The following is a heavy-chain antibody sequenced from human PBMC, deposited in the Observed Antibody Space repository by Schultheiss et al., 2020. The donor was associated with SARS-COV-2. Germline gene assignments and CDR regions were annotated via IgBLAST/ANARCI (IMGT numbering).Heavy chain of an antibody. CDR3: ARGSHYYDSSGYYFDY. D-gene: IGHD3-22*01. V-gene: IGHV4-38-2*02. Sequence: SQTLSLTCTVSGYSISSGYYWGWIRQPPGKGLEWIGSIYHSGSTYYNPSLKSRVTISVDTSKNQFSLKLSSVTAADTAVYYCARGSHYYDSSGYYFDYWGQGTLVTVSS. CDR2: IYHSGST. CDR1: GYSISSGYY. J-gene: IGHJ4*02.